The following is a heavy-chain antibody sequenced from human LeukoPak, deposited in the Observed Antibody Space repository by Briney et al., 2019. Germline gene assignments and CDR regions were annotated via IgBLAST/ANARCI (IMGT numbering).Heavy chain of an antibody. CDR2: IYYSGSA. V-gene: IGHV4-59*01. J-gene: IGHJ6*02. CDR1: GVSISSDY. Sequence: SETLSLTCTVSGVSISSDYWSSIRQPPGKGLEWIGYIYYSGSANYNPSLKSRVTISVDTSKNQFSLKLSSVTAADTAVYYCAKYARVTIFGLVNSDYGMDVWGQGTTVTVSS. CDR3: AKYARVTIFGLVNSDYGMDV. D-gene: IGHD3-3*01.